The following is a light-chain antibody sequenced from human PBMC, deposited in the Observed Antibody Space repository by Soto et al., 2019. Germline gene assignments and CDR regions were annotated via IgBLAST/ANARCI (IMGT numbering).Light chain of an antibody. CDR1: QSVLYRSNNKNY. CDR3: QQYYSTPPT. J-gene: IGKJ3*01. CDR2: WAS. V-gene: IGKV4-1*01. Sequence: DIVMTQSPDSLAVSLGERATINCKSSQSVLYRSNNKNYLGWYQQRPGQAPKLLIYWASTRDSGVPDRFSGSASGTDFTLTISSLQAEDAAVYYCQQYYSTPPTFGPGTRVEIK.